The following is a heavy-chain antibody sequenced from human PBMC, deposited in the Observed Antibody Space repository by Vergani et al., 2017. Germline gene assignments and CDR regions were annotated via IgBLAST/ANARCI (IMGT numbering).Heavy chain of an antibody. CDR3: ARGASCGGDCWNWYFDL. CDR1: GFTFSSYW. D-gene: IGHD2-21*02. CDR2: INSDGSST. V-gene: IGHV3-74*01. J-gene: IGHJ2*01. Sequence: EVQLVESGGGLVQPGGSLRLSCAASGFTFSSYWMHWVRQAPGKGLVWVSRINSDGSSTSYADSVKGRFTISRDNAKNTLYLQMNSLRAEDTAVYYCARGASCGGDCWNWYFDLWGRGTLVTVSS.